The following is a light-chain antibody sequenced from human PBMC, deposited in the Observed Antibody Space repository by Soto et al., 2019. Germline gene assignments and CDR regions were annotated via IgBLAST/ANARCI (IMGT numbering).Light chain of an antibody. J-gene: IGLJ1*01. Sequence: QSALTQPASVSASPGQSITISCTGTSSDVGGSNFVSWYQQHPGKPPKLIIYDVATRPSGVSNRFSGSKSGSTASLIISRPQTEDEADYYCVSFTSSTTYVFGSGTKLTVL. CDR3: VSFTSSTTYV. CDR2: DVA. V-gene: IGLV2-14*03. CDR1: SSDVGGSNF.